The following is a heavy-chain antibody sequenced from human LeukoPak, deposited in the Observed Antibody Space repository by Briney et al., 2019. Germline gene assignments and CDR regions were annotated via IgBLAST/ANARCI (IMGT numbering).Heavy chain of an antibody. J-gene: IGHJ3*02. CDR3: ARPPRDCSGGSCYSSAFDI. Sequence: GGSLRLSCAASGFTFDDYGMSWVRQAPGKGLEWVSGINWNGGSTGYADSVKGRFTISRDNAKNSLYLQMNSLRAEDTALYYCARPPRDCSGGSCYSSAFDIWGQGTMVTVSS. CDR2: INWNGGST. D-gene: IGHD2-15*01. CDR1: GFTFDDYG. V-gene: IGHV3-20*04.